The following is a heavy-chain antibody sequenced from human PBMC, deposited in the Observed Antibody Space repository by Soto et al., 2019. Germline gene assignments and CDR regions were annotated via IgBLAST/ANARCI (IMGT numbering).Heavy chain of an antibody. D-gene: IGHD2-8*02. J-gene: IGHJ5*02. CDR1: GYTFTGYF. V-gene: IGHV1-2*02. Sequence: ASVKVSCKASGYTFTGYFVHWVRQAPGHGLEWMGWINPSTGGTNYAQKFLGRVTMTRETSISTVYMELSRLSSDDAAVYYCARAADYCTGTQCPRPWFDPWGQGTQLTVSS. CDR2: INPSTGGT. CDR3: ARAADYCTGTQCPRPWFDP.